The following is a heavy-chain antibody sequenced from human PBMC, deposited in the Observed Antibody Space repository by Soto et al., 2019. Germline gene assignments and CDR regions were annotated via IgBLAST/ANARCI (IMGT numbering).Heavy chain of an antibody. V-gene: IGHV1-69*04. D-gene: IGHD3-22*01. CDR3: ARESSGYYTAHAFDI. CDR1: AGTFSSYT. J-gene: IGHJ3*02. Sequence: GASVKVSCKASAGTFSSYTISWVRQAPGQGLEWMGRIIPILGIANYAQKFQGRVTITADKSTSTAYMELSSLRSEDTAVYYCARESSGYYTAHAFDIWGQGTMVTVSS. CDR2: IIPILGIA.